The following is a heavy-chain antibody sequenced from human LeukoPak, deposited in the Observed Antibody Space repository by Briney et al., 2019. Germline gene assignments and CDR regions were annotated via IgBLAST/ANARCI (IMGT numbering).Heavy chain of an antibody. V-gene: IGHV4-61*01. CDR2: IYYSGST. CDR1: GGSVSSGSYY. CDR3: ARESSVASGDY. J-gene: IGHJ4*02. D-gene: IGHD6-19*01. Sequence: PSETLSLTCTVSGGSVSSGSYYWSWIRQPPGKGLEWIGYIYYSGSTNYNPSLKSRVTISVDTSKNQFSLKLSSVTAADTAVYYCARESSVASGDYWGQGTLVTVSS.